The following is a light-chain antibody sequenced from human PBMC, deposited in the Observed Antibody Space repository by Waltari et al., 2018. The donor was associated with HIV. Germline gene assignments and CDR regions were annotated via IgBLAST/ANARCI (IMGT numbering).Light chain of an antibody. Sequence: SYVLTPPPSVSVAPGKTAKITCVRNNIGTKSVHWYQQKPDQAPVLVIYYNADRPSGIPERFSGSNSGNTATLTINRVEAGDEADYYCHVWDTISDHVVFGGGSKLTVL. V-gene: IGLV3-21*04. CDR1: NIGTKS. CDR3: HVWDTISDHVV. J-gene: IGLJ2*01. CDR2: YNA.